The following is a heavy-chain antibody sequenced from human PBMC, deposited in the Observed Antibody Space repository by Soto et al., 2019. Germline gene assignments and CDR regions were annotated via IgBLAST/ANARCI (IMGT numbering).Heavy chain of an antibody. CDR2: ISFDGSNK. J-gene: IGHJ6*02. V-gene: IGHV3-30-3*01. CDR1: GFNFNYYP. D-gene: IGHD2-8*02. Sequence: QMQLVESGGGVVQPGESLRLSCAASGFNFNYYPMHWARQTPGKGLAWVAVISFDGSNKFYADSVKGRFTISKDNSKNMFYLQINFVRPEDAAVYYCARLPVALVAVLYIYPLDGREAMSDVDVWGQGTTVSVSS. CDR3: ARLPVALVAVLYIYPLDGREAMSDVDV.